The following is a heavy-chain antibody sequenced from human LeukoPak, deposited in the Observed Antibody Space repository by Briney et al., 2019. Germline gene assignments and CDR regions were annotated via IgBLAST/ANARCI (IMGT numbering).Heavy chain of an antibody. Sequence: GGSLRLSCAASGFTFSSYAVSWVRQAPGKGLEWVSAISGSGGSTYYADSVKGRFTISRDNSKNTLYLQMNSLRAEDTAVYYCAKDGGYSSSWSGYFQHWGQGTLVTVSS. CDR2: ISGSGGST. V-gene: IGHV3-23*01. D-gene: IGHD6-13*01. CDR3: AKDGGYSSSWSGYFQH. CDR1: GFTFSSYA. J-gene: IGHJ1*01.